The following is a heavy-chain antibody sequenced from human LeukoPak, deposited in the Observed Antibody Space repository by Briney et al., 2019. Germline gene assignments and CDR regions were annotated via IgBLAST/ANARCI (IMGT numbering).Heavy chain of an antibody. V-gene: IGHV3-74*01. CDR2: IDSEGIII. Sequence: GGSLRLSCAASGFTFSGYWMFWVRQAPGKGLVWVSRIDSEGIIISCADSLRGRFSISRDNAKNTLYLQMNSLRAEDTAVYYCAKDPSDLGGSGSYNYFDCWGQGTLVTVSS. D-gene: IGHD3-10*01. CDR3: AKDPSDLGGSGSYNYFDC. CDR1: GFTFSGYW. J-gene: IGHJ4*02.